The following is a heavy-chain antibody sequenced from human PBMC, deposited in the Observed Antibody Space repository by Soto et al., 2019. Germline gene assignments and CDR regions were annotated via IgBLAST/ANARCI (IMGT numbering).Heavy chain of an antibody. Sequence: SETLSLTCTVSGGSISSYYWSWIRQPPGKGLEWIGYIYYSGSTNYNPSLKSRVTISVDTSKNQFSLKLSSVTAADTAVYYCARSMVRGATFDDWGQATLVTVSS. CDR1: GGSISSYY. CDR3: ARSMVRGATFDD. V-gene: IGHV4-59*01. D-gene: IGHD3-10*01. J-gene: IGHJ4*02. CDR2: IYYSGST.